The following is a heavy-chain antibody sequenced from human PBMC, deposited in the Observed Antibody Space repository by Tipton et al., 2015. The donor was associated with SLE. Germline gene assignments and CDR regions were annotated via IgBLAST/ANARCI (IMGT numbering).Heavy chain of an antibody. CDR3: ARHGGVPPDWFDP. V-gene: IGHV4-59*08. CDR2: INYSGST. CDR1: GGSIRSDY. Sequence: TLSLTCTVSGGSIRSDYWNWIRQPPGKGLEWIGYINYSGSTNYNPSLKSRVTISVDTSKNRFSLKLSSVTAADTAVYYCARHGGVPPDWFDPWGQGTLVTVSS. D-gene: IGHD3-16*01. J-gene: IGHJ5*02.